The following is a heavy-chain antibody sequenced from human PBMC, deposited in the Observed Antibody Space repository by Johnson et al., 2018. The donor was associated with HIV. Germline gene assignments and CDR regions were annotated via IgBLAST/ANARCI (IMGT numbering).Heavy chain of an antibody. J-gene: IGHJ3*02. CDR3: AKDFGYPRPRDAFDI. D-gene: IGHD5-12*01. CDR2: IRYDGSNK. CDR1: GFTFSSHG. Sequence: QVQLVESGGGVVQPGGSLRLSCVASGFTFSSHGMHWVRQAPGKGLEWVAFIRYDGSNKYYADSVKGRFTISRDNSKNTLYLQMNSLRAEDTAVYYCAKDFGYPRPRDAFDIWGQGTMVTVSS. V-gene: IGHV3-30*02.